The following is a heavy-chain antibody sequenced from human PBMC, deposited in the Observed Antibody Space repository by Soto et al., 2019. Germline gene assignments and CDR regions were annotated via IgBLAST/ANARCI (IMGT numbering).Heavy chain of an antibody. CDR3: ARGGGSAYVTPPISNWFDP. V-gene: IGHV3-53*01. Sequence: GGSLRLSCAASGFIVSRNYMYWVRQAPGKGLEWVSVIDGGGYTYYADSVKGRFTISRDNSKNKLHLQMNSLRAEDSAVYYCARGGGSAYVTPPISNWFDPWGQGTLVTVSS. CDR2: IDGGGYT. J-gene: IGHJ5*02. D-gene: IGHD3-22*01. CDR1: GFIVSRNY.